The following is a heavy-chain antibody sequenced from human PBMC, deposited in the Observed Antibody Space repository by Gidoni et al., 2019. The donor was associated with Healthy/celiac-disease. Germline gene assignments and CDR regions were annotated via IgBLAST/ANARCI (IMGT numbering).Heavy chain of an antibody. D-gene: IGHD2-15*01. CDR3: ARTLPLVVVVVAATLGAFDI. Sequence: QVQLQESGAGLVKPSETLSLTCAVSGYSISSGYYWGWIRQPPGKGLEWIGSIYHSGSTYYNPSLKSRVTISVDTSKNQFSLKLSSVTAADTAVYYCARTLPLVVVVVAATLGAFDIWGQGTMVTVSS. CDR2: IYHSGST. V-gene: IGHV4-38-2*01. CDR1: GYSISSGYY. J-gene: IGHJ3*02.